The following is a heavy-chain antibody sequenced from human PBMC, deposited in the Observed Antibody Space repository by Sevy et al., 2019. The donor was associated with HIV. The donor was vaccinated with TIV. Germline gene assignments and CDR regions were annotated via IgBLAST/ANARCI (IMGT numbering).Heavy chain of an antibody. CDR1: GFKFDDHT. D-gene: IGHD2-15*01. J-gene: IGHJ4*02. CDR3: AKDVGGFSCFDY. Sequence: GGSLRLACGASGFKFDDHTMHWVRQAPGKGLQWVSFIGGDKKKSSYASSVQGRFGISRDNRRNTLYLQMHSLRIEDTGLYFCAKDVGGFSCFDYCGQGTLVTVSS. CDR2: IGGDKKKS. V-gene: IGHV3-43*01.